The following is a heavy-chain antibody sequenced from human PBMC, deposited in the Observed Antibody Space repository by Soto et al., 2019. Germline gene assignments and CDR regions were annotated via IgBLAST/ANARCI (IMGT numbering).Heavy chain of an antibody. D-gene: IGHD3-16*01. CDR1: GYTFINYA. CDR2: INAGKGDI. Sequence: QVQLVQSGAEVKKPGASVKVSCKASGYTFINYAVHWVRQAPGQRLEWLGWINAGKGDIKFSQKFQGRVTFMRDASANTVDMELRSLRSEDTAVYFCARGGMEFDYWWQGTPVTVSS. J-gene: IGHJ4*02. CDR3: ARGGMEFDY. V-gene: IGHV1-3*01.